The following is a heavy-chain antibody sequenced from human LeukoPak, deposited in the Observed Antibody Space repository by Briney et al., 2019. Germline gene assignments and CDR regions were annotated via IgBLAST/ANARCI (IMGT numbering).Heavy chain of an antibody. Sequence: GSLRLSCAASGFIFSSYGMNWVRQAPGKGLEWVAFIRYDESNTFYADSVKGRFTISRDNAKNSLYLQMNSLRAEDTAVYYCARGGSTSWFDPWGQGTLVTVSS. J-gene: IGHJ5*02. D-gene: IGHD2-2*01. V-gene: IGHV3-30*02. CDR2: IRYDESNT. CDR3: ARGGSTSWFDP. CDR1: GFIFSSYG.